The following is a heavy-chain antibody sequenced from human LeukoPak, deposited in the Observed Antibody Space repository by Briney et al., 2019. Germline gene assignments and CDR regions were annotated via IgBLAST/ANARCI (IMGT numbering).Heavy chain of an antibody. D-gene: IGHD3-22*01. Sequence: SKTLSLTCAVYGGSFSGYYWSWIRQPPGKGLEWIGEINHSGSTNYNPSLKSRVTISVDTSKNQFSLKLSSVTAADTAVYYCAREVVVITRSYYYYGMDVWGQGTTVTVSS. V-gene: IGHV4-34*01. J-gene: IGHJ6*02. CDR3: AREVVVITRSYYYYGMDV. CDR2: INHSGST. CDR1: GGSFSGYY.